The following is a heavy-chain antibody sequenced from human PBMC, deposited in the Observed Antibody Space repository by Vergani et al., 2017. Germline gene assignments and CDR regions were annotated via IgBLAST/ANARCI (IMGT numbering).Heavy chain of an antibody. D-gene: IGHD3-16*01. Sequence: VQLVESGGALIQPGGSLRLSCAASGFTFNSYGMHWVRQAPGKGLEWVASIRSDESRRYYGDSMEGPFTISRDNSKNTLFLEMNSLRTEDTATYFCAKGLGITLTAVWGGLDSWGPGTVVLVSS. CDR2: IRSDESRR. CDR3: AKGLGITLTAVWGGLDS. J-gene: IGHJ4*02. V-gene: IGHV3-30*02. CDR1: GFTFNSYG.